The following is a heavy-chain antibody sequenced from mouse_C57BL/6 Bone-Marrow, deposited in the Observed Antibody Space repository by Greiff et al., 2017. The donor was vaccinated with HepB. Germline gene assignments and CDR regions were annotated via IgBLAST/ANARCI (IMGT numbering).Heavy chain of an antibody. Sequence: QVQLQQPGAELVMPGASVKLSCKASGYTFTSYWMHWVKQRPGQGLEWIGAIDPSDSYTNYNQKFKGKSTLTVDKSSSTAYMQLSSLTSEDSAVYYCARWDYYGSSYWYFDVWGTGTTVTVSS. D-gene: IGHD1-1*01. CDR3: ARWDYYGSSYWYFDV. CDR2: IDPSDSYT. J-gene: IGHJ1*03. CDR1: GYTFTSYW. V-gene: IGHV1-69*01.